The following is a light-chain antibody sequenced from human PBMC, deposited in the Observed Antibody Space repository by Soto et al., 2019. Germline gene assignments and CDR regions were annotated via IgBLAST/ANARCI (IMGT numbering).Light chain of an antibody. CDR2: DVN. CDR3: SSYTRSATYV. CDR1: SSDVGGYNY. J-gene: IGLJ1*01. Sequence: QSVLTQPASVSGSPGQSITISCTGTSSDVGGYNYVSWYQQHPGKAPKLMIYDVNNRPSGVSSRFSGSKSGNTASLTISGLQAEDGADYYCSSYTRSATYVFATGTKVTVL. V-gene: IGLV2-14*03.